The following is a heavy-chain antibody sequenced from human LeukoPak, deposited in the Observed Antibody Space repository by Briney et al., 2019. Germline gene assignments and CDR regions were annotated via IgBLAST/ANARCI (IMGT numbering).Heavy chain of an antibody. CDR1: GYSISSGHY. Sequence: PSETLSLTCDVSGYSISSGHYWGWIRQPPGKGLEWIGSLSDGGTPDYNPSLKSRVSMSIDTSENQFSLRLRSLTAADTAIYYCGTSDSGSIFGVVISFWGQGTLVTVSS. CDR2: LSDGGTP. D-gene: IGHD3-3*02. V-gene: IGHV4-38-2*01. CDR3: GTSDSGSIFGVVISF. J-gene: IGHJ4*02.